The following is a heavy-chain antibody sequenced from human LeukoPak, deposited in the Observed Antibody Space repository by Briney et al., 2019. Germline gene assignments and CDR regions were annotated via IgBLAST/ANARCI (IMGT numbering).Heavy chain of an antibody. CDR1: GGSINNYY. CDR2: IYSSGST. V-gene: IGHV4-59*01. Sequence: SETPSLTCTVSGGSINNYYWNWIRQSPGKGLEWIGYIYSSGSTTYNPSLKSRITISLDTSKKQFSLNLTSVTAADTAVYYCARGARTAAGTFYFDYWGQGTLVTVSS. J-gene: IGHJ4*02. CDR3: ARGARTAAGTFYFDY. D-gene: IGHD6-13*01.